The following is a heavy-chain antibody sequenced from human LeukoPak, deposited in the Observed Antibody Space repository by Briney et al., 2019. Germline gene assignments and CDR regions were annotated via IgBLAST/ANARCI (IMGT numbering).Heavy chain of an antibody. CDR2: ISGSGGST. D-gene: IGHD3-22*01. V-gene: IGHV3-23*01. J-gene: IGHJ5*02. CDR3: AKDPNYYDSSGYYH. Sequence: AGGSLRLSCAASGFTFSSYAMSWVRQAPGKGLEWVSAISGSGGSTYYADSVKGRFTISRDNSKNTPYLQMNSLRAEDTAVYYCAKDPNYYDSSGYYHWGQGTLVTVSS. CDR1: GFTFSSYA.